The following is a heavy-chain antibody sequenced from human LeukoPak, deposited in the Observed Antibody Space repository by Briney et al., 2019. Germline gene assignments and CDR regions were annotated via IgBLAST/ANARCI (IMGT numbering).Heavy chain of an antibody. CDR2: ISYDGSNK. V-gene: IGHV3-30*18. CDR1: GFTFSSYG. Sequence: PGGSLRLSCAASGFTFSSYGMHWVRQAPGKGLEWVAVISYDGSNKYYADSVKGRFTISRDNSKNTLYLQMNSLRAEDTAVYYCAKDTIFGVVITSDYGMDVWGQGTTVTVSS. D-gene: IGHD3-3*01. J-gene: IGHJ6*02. CDR3: AKDTIFGVVITSDYGMDV.